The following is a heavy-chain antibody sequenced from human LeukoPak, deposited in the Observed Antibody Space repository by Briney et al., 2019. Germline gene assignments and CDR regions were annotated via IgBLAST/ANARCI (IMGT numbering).Heavy chain of an antibody. CDR2: ISGSGGST. D-gene: IGHD3-10*01. CDR1: GFTFSSYA. V-gene: IGHV3-23*01. Sequence: GGSLRLSCAASGFTFSSYAMSWVRQAPGKGLEWVSAISGSGGSTYYADSVKGRFTISRDNAKNSLYLQMNSLRAEDTAVYYCARDLHYYGSGSYSGWAPGAFDIWGQGTMVTVSS. J-gene: IGHJ3*02. CDR3: ARDLHYYGSGSYSGWAPGAFDI.